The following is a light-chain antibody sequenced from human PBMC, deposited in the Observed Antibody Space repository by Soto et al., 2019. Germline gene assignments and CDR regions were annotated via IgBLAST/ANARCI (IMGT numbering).Light chain of an antibody. CDR1: SSNIGAGYD. CDR3: QSYDSSLSAYV. J-gene: IGLJ1*01. Sequence: QSVLTQPPSVSGAPGQRVTISCTGSSSNIGAGYDVHWYQQLPGTAPKLLIYGNTSRPSGVPDRFSGSKSGTSASLAITGLQAEDEADYSCQSYDSSLSAYVFGTGTKVTVL. V-gene: IGLV1-40*01. CDR2: GNT.